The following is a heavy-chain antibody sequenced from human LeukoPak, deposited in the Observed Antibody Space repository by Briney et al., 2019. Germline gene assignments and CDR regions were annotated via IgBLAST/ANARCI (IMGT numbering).Heavy chain of an antibody. CDR1: GFVFSDNT. CDR2: ISSNGDRV. V-gene: IGHV3-30-3*02. CDR3: AKGGRGSGSYPQVDY. D-gene: IGHD3-10*01. J-gene: IGHJ4*02. Sequence: PGGSLRLSCAASGFVFSDNTMHWVRQAPGKGLEWVAIISSNGDRVYYVDSLKGRFTVSRDNAKNSLYLQMNSLRAEDTAVYYCAKGGRGSGSYPQVDYWGQGTLVTVSS.